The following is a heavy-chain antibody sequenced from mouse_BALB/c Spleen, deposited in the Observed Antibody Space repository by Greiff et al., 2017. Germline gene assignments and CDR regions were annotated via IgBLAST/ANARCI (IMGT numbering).Heavy chain of an antibody. J-gene: IGHJ4*01. CDR2: INPSSGYT. V-gene: IGHV1-4*01. CDR1: GYTFTSYT. CDR3: ARGGERDAMDY. Sequence: VQLQQSGAELARPGASVKMSCKASGYTFTSYTMHWVKQRPGQGLEWIGYINPSSGYTNYNQKFKDKATLTADKSSSTAYMQLSSLTSEDSAVYYCARGGERDAMDYWGQGTSVTVSS.